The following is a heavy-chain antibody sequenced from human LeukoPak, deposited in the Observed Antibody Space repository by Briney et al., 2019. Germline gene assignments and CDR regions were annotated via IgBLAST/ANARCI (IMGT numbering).Heavy chain of an antibody. Sequence: GGSLRLSCAASGFTFSSYGMHWVRQAPGKGLEWVAFIRYDGSNKYYADSVKGRFTISRDNSKNTLYLQMNSLRAEDTAVYYCAKFGTRHYYYYGMDVWGQGTAVTVSS. V-gene: IGHV3-30*02. CDR3: AKFGTRHYYYYGMDV. CDR2: IRYDGSNK. J-gene: IGHJ6*02. CDR1: GFTFSSYG. D-gene: IGHD3-10*01.